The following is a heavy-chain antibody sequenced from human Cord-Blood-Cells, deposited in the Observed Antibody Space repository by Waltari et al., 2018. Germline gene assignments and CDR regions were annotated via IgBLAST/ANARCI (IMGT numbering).Heavy chain of an antibody. J-gene: IGHJ3*02. D-gene: IGHD2-2*01. Sequence: EVQLVQSGAEVKTPGASLTISCKGSGYSFTSYWHCRGRHMLWQGLEWMGIIYPGDSDTRYSPSFQGQVTISADKSISTAYLQWSSLKASDTAMYYCASTLGYCSSTSCYADAFDIWGQGTMVTVSS. CDR2: IYPGDSDT. V-gene: IGHV5-51*03. CDR3: ASTLGYCSSTSCYADAFDI. CDR1: GYSFTSYW.